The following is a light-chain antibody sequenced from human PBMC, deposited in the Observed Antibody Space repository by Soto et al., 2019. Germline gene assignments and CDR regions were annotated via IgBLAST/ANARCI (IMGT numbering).Light chain of an antibody. V-gene: IGLV2-14*02. CDR1: SSDVGSYDL. CDR2: EAT. CDR3: STWDVSLNGGV. Sequence: QSALTQPASVSGSPEQSITISCTGTSSDVGSYDLVSWYQQHPGKAPKVMIYEATKRPSGVSNRFSGSKSGTTASLAISGVQSEDEADYYCSTWDVSLNGGVFGGGTKLTVL. J-gene: IGLJ3*02.